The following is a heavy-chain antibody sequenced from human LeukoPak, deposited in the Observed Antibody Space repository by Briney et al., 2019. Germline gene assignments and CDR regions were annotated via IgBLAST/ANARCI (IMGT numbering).Heavy chain of an antibody. D-gene: IGHD6-13*01. V-gene: IGHV1-69*13. J-gene: IGHJ5*02. Sequence: SVKVSCKASGGTFSSYAISWVRQAPGQGLEWMGGIIPIFGTANYAQKFQGRVTITADESTSTAYMELSSLRSEDTAVYYCVRGPPSRSSWYYNWFDPWGQGTLVTVSS. CDR2: IIPIFGTA. CDR3: VRGPPSRSSWYYNWFDP. CDR1: GGTFSSYA.